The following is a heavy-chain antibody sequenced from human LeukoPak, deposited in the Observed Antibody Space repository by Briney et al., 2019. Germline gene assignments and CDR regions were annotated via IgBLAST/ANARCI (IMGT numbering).Heavy chain of an antibody. CDR1: GFTFSSYG. CDR2: IWYDGSNK. CDR3: ARDVRKRAFDI. Sequence: PGRSLRLSCAASGFTFSSYGMHWVRQAPGKGLEWVAVIWYDGSNKYYADSVKGRFTICRDNSKNTLYLQMNSLRAEDTAVYYCARDVRKRAFDIWGQGTMVTVSS. J-gene: IGHJ3*02. V-gene: IGHV3-33*01.